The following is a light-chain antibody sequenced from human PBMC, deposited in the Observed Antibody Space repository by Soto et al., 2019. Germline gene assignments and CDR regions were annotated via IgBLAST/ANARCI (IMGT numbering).Light chain of an antibody. Sequence: QPVLTQSSSASASLGSSVKLTCTLSSGHSTNIIGWHQQQPGKAPRFLMKLEGSGTYNRGSGVPDRFSGSSSAADRYLIISNLQFEDEADYYCETWDSKSWVFGGGTKLTVL. J-gene: IGLJ3*02. CDR2: LEGSGTY. CDR1: SGHSTNI. CDR3: ETWDSKSWV. V-gene: IGLV4-60*02.